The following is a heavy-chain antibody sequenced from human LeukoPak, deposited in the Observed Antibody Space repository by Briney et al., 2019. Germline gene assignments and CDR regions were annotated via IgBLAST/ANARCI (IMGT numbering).Heavy chain of an antibody. CDR1: GYTFTGYY. V-gene: IGHV1-2*02. Sequence: ASVKVSCKASGYTFTGYYMHWVRQAPGQGLEWMGWINPNSGGTNYAQKFQGRVTMTRDTSISTVYMELSRLRSDDTAVYYCAKTLYIAAAPGGLDYWGQGTLVTVSS. D-gene: IGHD6-13*01. CDR2: INPNSGGT. CDR3: AKTLYIAAAPGGLDY. J-gene: IGHJ4*02.